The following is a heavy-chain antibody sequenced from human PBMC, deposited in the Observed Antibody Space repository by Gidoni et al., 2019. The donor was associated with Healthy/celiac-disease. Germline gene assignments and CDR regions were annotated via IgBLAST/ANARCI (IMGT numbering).Heavy chain of an antibody. V-gene: IGHV3-30-3*01. D-gene: IGHD3-10*01. CDR1: GFPFRSYA. CDR2: ISYDGSNK. CDR3: ARAVYGSGTHSYLDY. Sequence: QVQLVESGGGVVQPGRSLRLSCAAPGFPFRSYAMHWVRQAPGKGLEWVAVISYDGSNKYYADSVKGRFTISRDNSKNTLYLQMNSLRAEDTAVYYCARAVYGSGTHSYLDYWGQGTLVTVSS. J-gene: IGHJ4*02.